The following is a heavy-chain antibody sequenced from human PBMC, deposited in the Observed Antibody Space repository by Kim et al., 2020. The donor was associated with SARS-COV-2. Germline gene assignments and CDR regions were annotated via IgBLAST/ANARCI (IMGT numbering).Heavy chain of an antibody. V-gene: IGHV3-30*18. D-gene: IGHD3-16*02. CDR1: GFTFNNFV. Sequence: GGSLRLSCAASGFTFNNFVMHWVRQAPGKGLEWVAVISYEGSDKHYADSVNGRFTISRDSFKNTMSLQMSGLTAEDTAVYYCAKANFSLSFVNIPADAFDLWGQGTMVTVSS. J-gene: IGHJ3*01. CDR3: AKANFSLSFVNIPADAFDL. CDR2: ISYEGSDK.